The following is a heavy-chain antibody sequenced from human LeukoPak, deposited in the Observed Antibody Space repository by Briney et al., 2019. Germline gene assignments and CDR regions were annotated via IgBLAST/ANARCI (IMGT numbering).Heavy chain of an antibody. D-gene: IGHD6-19*01. CDR2: IHHTGYT. J-gene: IGHJ5*02. CDR1: GGSISSYY. CDR3: ARDEGSGWHDWFDP. V-gene: IGHV4-4*07. Sequence: SETLSLTCTVSGGSISSYYWSWIRQSPGKGLEWIGRIHHTGYTYYNPSLKSRLSMSVDTSKNQFSLNLLSVTAADTAIYYCARDEGSGWHDWFDPWGQGILVTVSS.